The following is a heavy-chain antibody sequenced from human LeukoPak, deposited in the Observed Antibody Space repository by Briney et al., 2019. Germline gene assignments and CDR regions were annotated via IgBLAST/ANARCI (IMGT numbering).Heavy chain of an antibody. CDR1: GGSVINSAFY. D-gene: IGHD3-16*01. CDR2: LSYSGNT. CDR3: AKNYDDGGVMVDDAFDI. V-gene: IGHV4-39*07. Sequence: PSETLSLTCTVSGGSVINSAFYWAWLRQSPGKGLQWIGSLSYSGNTYYNPSLKSRVTISVDASKNHLSVRLTSVTAADTAVYYCAKNYDDGGVMVDDAFDIWGQGTVVTVSS. J-gene: IGHJ3*02.